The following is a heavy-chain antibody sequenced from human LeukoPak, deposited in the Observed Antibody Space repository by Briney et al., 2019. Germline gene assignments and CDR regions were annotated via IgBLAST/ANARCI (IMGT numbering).Heavy chain of an antibody. J-gene: IGHJ4*02. CDR2: ISNNDDST. Sequence: GGSLRLSCAASGFTFSSHAMSWVRQAPGKGLEWVSAISNNDDSTFYADSVRGRFIISRDNSKDTLYLQMNSLRAEDTAVYYCAKDSSRGGSYYDYWGQGTLVTVSS. CDR3: AKDSSRGGSYYDY. V-gene: IGHV3-23*01. CDR1: GFTFSSHA. D-gene: IGHD1-26*01.